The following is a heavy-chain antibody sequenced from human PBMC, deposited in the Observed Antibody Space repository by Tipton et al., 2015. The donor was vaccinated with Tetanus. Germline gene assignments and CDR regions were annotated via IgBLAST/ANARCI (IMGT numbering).Heavy chain of an antibody. CDR2: INPDGRRT. CDR3: SRDPNVDVVVVEPYDAFDI. J-gene: IGHJ3*02. Sequence: SLRLSCVASGFTSESHYMHWVRQTPGKGLVWISRINPDGRRTNYADSVKGRFTISRDHAKNTVYLQMNSLRAEDTAVYFCSRDPNVDVVVVEPYDAFDIWGQGTMVTVSS. D-gene: IGHD2-15*01. V-gene: IGHV3-74*01. CDR1: GFTSESHY.